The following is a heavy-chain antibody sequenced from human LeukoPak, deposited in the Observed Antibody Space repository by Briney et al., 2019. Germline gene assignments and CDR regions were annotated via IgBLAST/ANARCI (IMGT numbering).Heavy chain of an antibody. CDR1: AFTFSNYW. D-gene: IGHD6-19*01. V-gene: IGHV3-74*01. CDR3: ERMGSGWDFDY. J-gene: IGHJ4*02. CDR2: IFSDVSST. Sequence: GSLRLSCAASAFTFSNYWMHWVRQAPRKGLVWVSRIFSDVSSTSYADAVKGRFTISRDNAKNTLYLQMNSLRAEDTAVYYCERMGSGWDFDYWGQGSLVTVSS.